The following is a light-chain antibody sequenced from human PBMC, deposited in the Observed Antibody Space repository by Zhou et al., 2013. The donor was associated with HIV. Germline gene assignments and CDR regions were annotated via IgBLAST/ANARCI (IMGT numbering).Light chain of an antibody. CDR2: GIS. V-gene: IGKV3-20*01. Sequence: EIVMTQSPATLSVSPGERATLSCRASQSVSSNLAWYQQKPGQAPRLLISGISSRATGIPDRFSGSGSGTDFTLTISRLEPEDFAVFYCQQYGRSPFTFGGGTKGGDQ. J-gene: IGKJ4*01. CDR1: QSVSSN. CDR3: QQYGRSPFT.